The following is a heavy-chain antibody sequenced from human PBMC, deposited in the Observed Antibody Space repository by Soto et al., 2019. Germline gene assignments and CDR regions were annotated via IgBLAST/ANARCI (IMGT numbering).Heavy chain of an antibody. CDR2: ISWNSGSI. D-gene: IGHD6-6*01. CDR3: AKGHLEYISSSAYFDY. V-gene: IGHV3-9*01. Sequence: EVQLVESGGGLVQPGRSLRLSCAASGFTFDDYAMHWVRQAPGKGLEWVSGISWNSGSIGYADSVKGRFTISRDNAKNSLYLQMNSLRAEDTALYYCAKGHLEYISSSAYFDYWGQGTLVTVSS. CDR1: GFTFDDYA. J-gene: IGHJ4*02.